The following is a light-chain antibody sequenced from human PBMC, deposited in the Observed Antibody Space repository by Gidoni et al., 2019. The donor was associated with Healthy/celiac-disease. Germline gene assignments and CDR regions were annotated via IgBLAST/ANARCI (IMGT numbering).Light chain of an antibody. CDR2: RNN. CDR3: AAWDDSLSVNV. CDR1: SSNIGSNY. J-gene: IGLJ1*01. V-gene: IGLV1-47*01. Sequence: QSVLTQPPSASGTPGQRVTISCSGSSSNIGSNYVYWYQQLPGTAPKLLFYRNNRRPSGVPARFSGSKSGTSASLAISGLRSEDEADYYCAAWDDSLSVNVFGTGTKVTVL.